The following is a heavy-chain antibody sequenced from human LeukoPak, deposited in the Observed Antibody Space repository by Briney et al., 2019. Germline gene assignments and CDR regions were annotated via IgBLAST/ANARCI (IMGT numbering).Heavy chain of an antibody. D-gene: IGHD4-17*01. J-gene: IGHJ4*02. CDR2: IYTSGST. CDR3: ASGPTYGDYLFY. CDR1: GGSFSGYY. Sequence: SETLSLTXAVYGGSFSGYYWSWIRQPPGKGLEWIGRIYTSGSTNYNPSLKSRVTMSVDTSKNQFSLKLSSVTAADTAVYYCASGPTYGDYLFYWGQGTLVTVSS. V-gene: IGHV4-59*10.